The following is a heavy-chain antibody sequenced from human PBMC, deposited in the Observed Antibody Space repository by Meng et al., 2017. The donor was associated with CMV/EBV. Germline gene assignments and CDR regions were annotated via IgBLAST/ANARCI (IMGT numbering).Heavy chain of an antibody. CDR1: GYTFTSYD. V-gene: IGHV1-8*03. D-gene: IGHD3-3*01. J-gene: IGHJ3*02. CDR2: MNPNSGNT. CDR3: AIGPYYDFWSGYVDAFDI. Sequence: ASVKVSCKASGYTFTSYDINWVRQATGQGLEWMGWMNPNSGNTGYAQKFQGRVTITRNTSISTAYMELSSLRSEDTAVYYCAIGPYYDFWSGYVDAFDIWGQGTMVTVSS.